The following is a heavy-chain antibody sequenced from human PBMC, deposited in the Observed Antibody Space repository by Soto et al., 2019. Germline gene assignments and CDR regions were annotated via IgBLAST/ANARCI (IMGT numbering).Heavy chain of an antibody. Sequence: EVQLLESGGGLVQPGESLRLSCAASGFIFNNYAMSWVRQAPGKGLEWVSSISGSGGSTYYADSVKGRFTISRDNSKNTRYLQMNSLRAEDTAIYSCAKGDLGTDYRGQGTLVTVSS. CDR3: AKGDLGTDY. CDR2: ISGSGGST. D-gene: IGHD2-21*01. CDR1: GFIFNNYA. V-gene: IGHV3-23*01. J-gene: IGHJ4*02.